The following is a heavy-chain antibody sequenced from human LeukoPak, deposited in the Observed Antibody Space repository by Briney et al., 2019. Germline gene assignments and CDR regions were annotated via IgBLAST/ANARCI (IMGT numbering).Heavy chain of an antibody. CDR2: INHSGST. CDR3: ARSEGHDYGDLYYFDY. J-gene: IGHJ4*02. V-gene: IGHV4-34*01. CDR1: GGSFSGYY. Sequence: SETLSLTCAVYGGSFSGYYWSWIRQPPGKGLEWIGEINHSGSTNYNPSLKSRVTISVDASKNQFSLKLSSVTAADTAVYYCARSEGHDYGDLYYFDYWGQGTLVTVSS. D-gene: IGHD4-17*01.